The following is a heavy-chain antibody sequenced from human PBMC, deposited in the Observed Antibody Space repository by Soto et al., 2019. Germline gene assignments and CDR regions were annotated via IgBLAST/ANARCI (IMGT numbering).Heavy chain of an antibody. V-gene: IGHV4-30-2*01. J-gene: IGHJ5*02. CDR3: ARGKAARPSWFDP. Sequence: TCSVADGSSRSGGDSRSRKRQPPGKGLEWIWYIYHSGSTYYNPSLKSRVTISVDRSKNQFSLKLSSVTAADTAVYYCARGKAARPSWFDPWGQRTLVSVSS. CDR2: IYHSGST. D-gene: IGHD6-6*01. CDR1: DGSSRSGGDS.